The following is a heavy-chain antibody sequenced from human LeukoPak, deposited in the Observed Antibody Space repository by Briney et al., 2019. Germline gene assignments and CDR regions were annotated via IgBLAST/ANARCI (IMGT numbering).Heavy chain of an antibody. V-gene: IGHV4-61*02. CDR1: GGSISSGSYY. J-gene: IGHJ6*03. CDR3: ARVKGDYGDYYYYYMDV. D-gene: IGHD4-17*01. Sequence: SQTLSLTCTVSGGSISSGSYYWSWIRQPAGKGLEWIGRIYTSGSTNYNPSLKSRVTMSVDTSKNQFSLKLSSVTAADTAVYYCARVKGDYGDYYYYYMDVWGKGTTVTVSS. CDR2: IYTSGST.